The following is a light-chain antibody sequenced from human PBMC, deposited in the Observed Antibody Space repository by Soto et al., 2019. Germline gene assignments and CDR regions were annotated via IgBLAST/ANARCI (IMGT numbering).Light chain of an antibody. J-gene: IGLJ3*02. CDR3: SSYTNTAALAV. CDR2: EVS. CDR1: NSDIGRYNY. V-gene: IGLV2-14*01. Sequence: QSALTQPASVSGSPGQSITISCAGTNSDIGRYNYVSWYQQHPGEAPKLLIYEVSNRPSVISHRFSGSKSGNTASLTISGLQAEDEGDYYCSSYTNTAALAVFGEGTKLTVL.